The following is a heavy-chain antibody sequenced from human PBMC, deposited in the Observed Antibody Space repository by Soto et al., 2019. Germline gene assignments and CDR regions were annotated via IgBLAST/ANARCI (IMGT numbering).Heavy chain of an antibody. CDR1: GFTFSSYG. CDR3: AKDSTVVVTAIGSWYFDL. D-gene: IGHD2-21*02. V-gene: IGHV3-30*18. J-gene: IGHJ2*01. CDR2: ISYDGSNK. Sequence: QVQLVESGGGMVQPGRSLILSGAASGFTFSSYGMHWVRQAPGKGLEWVAVISYDGSNKYYADSVKGRFTISRDNSKNTLYLQMNSLRAEDTAVYYCAKDSTVVVTAIGSWYFDLWGRGTLVTVSS.